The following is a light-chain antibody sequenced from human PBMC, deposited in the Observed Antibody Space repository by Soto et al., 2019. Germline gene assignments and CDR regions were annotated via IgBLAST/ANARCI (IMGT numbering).Light chain of an antibody. CDR3: TSYTSSSTWV. CDR1: STDVGDSTY. Sequence: QSVLAQPASVSGSPGQSITVSCTGVSTDVGDSTYVSWYQQHPGKAPRLIIFDVNNRPSGVSPRFSGSKSGNTASLTISGLQAEDEAHYFCTSYTSSSTWVFGTGTKVTVL. J-gene: IGLJ1*01. CDR2: DVN. V-gene: IGLV2-14*03.